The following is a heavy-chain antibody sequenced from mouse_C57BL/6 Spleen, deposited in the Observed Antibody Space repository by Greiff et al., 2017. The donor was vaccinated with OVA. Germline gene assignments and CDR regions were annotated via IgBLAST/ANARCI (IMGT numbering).Heavy chain of an antibody. CDR2: INPSTGGT. Sequence: EVKLQESGPELVKPGASVKISCKASGYSFTGYYMNWVKQSPEKSLEWIGEINPSTGGTTYNQKFKAKATLTVDKSSSTAYMQLKSLTSEDSAVYYCARAGTGRNYYAMDYWGQGTSVTVSS. CDR3: ARAGTGRNYYAMDY. CDR1: GYSFTGYY. J-gene: IGHJ4*01. D-gene: IGHD4-1*01. V-gene: IGHV1-42*01.